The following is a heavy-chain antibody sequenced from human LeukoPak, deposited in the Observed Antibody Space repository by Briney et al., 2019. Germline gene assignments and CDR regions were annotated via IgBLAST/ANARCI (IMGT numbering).Heavy chain of an antibody. Sequence: PGGSLRLSCAASGFTFSSYWMSWVRQAPGKGLEWVANIKQDGSEKYYVDSVKGRFTISRDNSKNTLYLQMNSLRAEDTAVYYCAKINSGWYRGTKYYFDYWGQGTLVTVSS. J-gene: IGHJ4*02. CDR2: IKQDGSEK. V-gene: IGHV3-7*03. CDR3: AKINSGWYRGTKYYFDY. D-gene: IGHD6-19*01. CDR1: GFTFSSYW.